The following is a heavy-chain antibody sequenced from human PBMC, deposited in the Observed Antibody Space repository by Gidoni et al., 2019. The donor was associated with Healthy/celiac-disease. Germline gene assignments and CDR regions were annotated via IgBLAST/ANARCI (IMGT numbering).Heavy chain of an antibody. CDR1: GFTFSRYA. Sequence: QVQLVESGGGVVQPGRSLRLSCAASGFTFSRYAMHWVRQAPGQGLEWVAVISYDGSNKYYADSVKGRFTISRDNSKNTLYLQMNSLRAEDTAVYYCARERGVVKGAFDIWGQGTMVTVSS. CDR3: ARERGVVKGAFDI. D-gene: IGHD3-3*01. J-gene: IGHJ3*02. CDR2: ISYDGSNK. V-gene: IGHV3-30-3*01.